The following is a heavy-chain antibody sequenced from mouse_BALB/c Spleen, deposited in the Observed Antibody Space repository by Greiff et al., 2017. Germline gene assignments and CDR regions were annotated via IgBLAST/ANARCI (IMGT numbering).Heavy chain of an antibody. CDR3: ARESGRYFDV. D-gene: IGHD3-1*01. CDR2: IDPSDSET. V-gene: IGHV1S126*01. CDR1: GYSFTSYW. Sequence: VQLVESGPQLVRPGASVKISCKASGYSFTSYWMHWVKQRPGQGLEWIGMIDPSDSETRLNQKFKDKATLTVDKSSSTAYMQLSSPTSEDSAVYYCARESGRYFDVWGAGTTVTVSS. J-gene: IGHJ1*01.